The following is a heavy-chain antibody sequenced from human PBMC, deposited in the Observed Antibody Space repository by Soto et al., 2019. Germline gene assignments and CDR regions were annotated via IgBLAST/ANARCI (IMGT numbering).Heavy chain of an antibody. V-gene: IGHV4-4*02. CDR2: IHHSGAT. J-gene: IGHJ6*02. CDR3: ATQGFYRMGV. CDR1: GDSITGDNW. Sequence: QVQLQESGPGLVQPSGTLSLTCAVSGDSITGDNWWSWVRQSPGKGLEWIGEIHHSGATNYNPSLKSRVTISVDKSKNQFCLKLNSVTAADTAMFYCATQGFYRMGVWGRGTTVTVSS.